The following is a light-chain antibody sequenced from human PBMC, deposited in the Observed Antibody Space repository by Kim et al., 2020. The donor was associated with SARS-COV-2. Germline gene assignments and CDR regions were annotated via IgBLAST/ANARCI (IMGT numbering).Light chain of an antibody. Sequence: VSAGERATLTCRASQSVNSNLAWYQQKPGQAPRRLIYGASTRATGIPARFSGSGSGTEFTLTISSLQSEDSAVYYCQQYSNWPRTFGQGTKVDIK. CDR3: QQYSNWPRT. CDR2: GAS. V-gene: IGKV3-15*01. CDR1: QSVNSN. J-gene: IGKJ1*01.